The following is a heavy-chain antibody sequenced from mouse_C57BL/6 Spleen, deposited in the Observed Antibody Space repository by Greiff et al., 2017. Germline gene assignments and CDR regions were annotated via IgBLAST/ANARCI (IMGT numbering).Heavy chain of an antibody. CDR2: INPGSGGT. J-gene: IGHJ4*01. Sequence: QVQLKQSGAELVRPGTSVKVSCKASGYAFTNYLIEWVKQRPGQGLEWIGVINPGSGGTNYNEKFKGKATLTADKSSSTAYMQLSSLTSEDSAVYFCARLSTIVTSYYAMDYWGQGTSVTVSS. CDR3: ARLSTIVTSYYAMDY. CDR1: GYAFTNYL. D-gene: IGHD2-5*01. V-gene: IGHV1-54*01.